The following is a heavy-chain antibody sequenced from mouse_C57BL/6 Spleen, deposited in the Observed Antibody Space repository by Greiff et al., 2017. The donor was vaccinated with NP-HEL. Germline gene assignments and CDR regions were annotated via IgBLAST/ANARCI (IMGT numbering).Heavy chain of an antibody. CDR3: ARLYSNYAWFAY. CDR1: GYTFTSYW. D-gene: IGHD2-5*01. J-gene: IGHJ3*01. CDR2: IDPSDSYT. Sequence: VQLQQPGAELVRPGTSVKLSCKASGYTFTSYWMHWVKQRPGQGLEWIGVIDPSDSYTNYNQKFKGKATLTVDTSSSTAYMQLSSLTSEDSAVYYCARLYSNYAWFAYWGQGTLVTVSA. V-gene: IGHV1-59*01.